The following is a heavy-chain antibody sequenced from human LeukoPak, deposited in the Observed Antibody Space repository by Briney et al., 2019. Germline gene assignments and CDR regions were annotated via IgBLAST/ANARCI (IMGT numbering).Heavy chain of an antibody. D-gene: IGHD3-10*01. V-gene: IGHV3-15*01. CDR1: GFTFSNAW. CDR2: IKSKTDGGTT. Sequence: GGSLRLSCAASGFTFSNAWMSWVRQAPGKGLEWVGRIKSKTDGGTTDYAAPVKGRFTISRDDSKNTLYLQMNSLKTEDTAVYYCTADYGSGSYYNSEFFWGQGTLVTVSS. J-gene: IGHJ4*02. CDR3: TADYGSGSYYNSEFF.